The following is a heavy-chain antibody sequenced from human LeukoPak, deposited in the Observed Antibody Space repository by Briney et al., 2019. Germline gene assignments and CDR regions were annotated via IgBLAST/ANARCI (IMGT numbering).Heavy chain of an antibody. Sequence: SETLSLTCTVSGGSINSFSWSWIRQAPGKGLECIGNIYYSGITTYNPSLKSRVTISVDTSKNQFSLRLTSVTAADTAVYYCARGGGDLGWFDSWGQGTLVTVSS. CDR2: IYYSGIT. V-gene: IGHV4-59*01. CDR1: GGSINSFS. D-gene: IGHD2-21*02. CDR3: ARGGGDLGWFDS. J-gene: IGHJ5*01.